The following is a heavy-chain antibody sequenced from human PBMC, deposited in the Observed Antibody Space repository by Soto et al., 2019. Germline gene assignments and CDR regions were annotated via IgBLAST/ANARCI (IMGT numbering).Heavy chain of an antibody. CDR2: ISYDGNNK. CDR1: GFTFSNYA. J-gene: IGHJ6*02. D-gene: IGHD2-15*01. CDR3: ARAGCDGGTCYTLVGLRYGMDV. V-gene: IGHV3-30-3*01. Sequence: QVQLVESGGGVVQPGRSLRLSCAASGFTFSNYAMYWVRQAPGKGLEWVAVISYDGNNKYYADSVQGRFTISRDNSKNTLYLQMNSLRAGDTAVYYCARAGCDGGTCYTLVGLRYGMDVWGQGTTVTVFS.